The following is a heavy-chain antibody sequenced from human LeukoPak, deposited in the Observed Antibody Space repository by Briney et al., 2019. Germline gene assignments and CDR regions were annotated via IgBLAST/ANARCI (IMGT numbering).Heavy chain of an antibody. CDR2: ISSSGSAM. J-gene: IGHJ4*02. CDR3: ARGTYGEYGGPAY. CDR1: GFTFSNYC. Sequence: GGSLRLSCAASGFTFSNYCMNWVRQAPGRGLEWVSYISSSGSAMYYADSVRGRFTISRDNAENSLFLQMNSLRDEDTAVYYCARGTYGEYGGPAYWGQGTLVTVSS. D-gene: IGHD4-17*01. V-gene: IGHV3-48*02.